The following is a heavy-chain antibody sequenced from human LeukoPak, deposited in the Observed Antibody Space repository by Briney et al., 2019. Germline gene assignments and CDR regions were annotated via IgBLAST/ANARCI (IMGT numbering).Heavy chain of an antibody. V-gene: IGHV3-9*01. CDR1: GFTFDDYA. CDR3: ARGQIGWYFDL. CDR2: ISWNSGSI. Sequence: GRSLRLSCAASGFTFDDYAMHWVRQAPGKGLEWVSGISWNSGSIGYADSVKGRFTFSRDNAKNSLYLQMNSLRAEDTAVYYCARGQIGWYFDLWGRGTLVTVSS. J-gene: IGHJ2*01. D-gene: IGHD3-22*01.